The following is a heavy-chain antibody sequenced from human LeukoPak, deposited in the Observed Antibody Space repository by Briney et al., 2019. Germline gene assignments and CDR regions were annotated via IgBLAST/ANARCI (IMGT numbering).Heavy chain of an antibody. CDR2: ISWNSGDI. V-gene: IGHV3-9*01. CDR3: ARDIAWRNRIAAAARFDS. D-gene: IGHD6-13*01. CDR1: GFSFDDYA. J-gene: IGHJ4*02. Sequence: GRSLRLSCAAAGFSFDDYAMHWVRQVPGQGLEWVSGISWNSGDIAYADSVRGRFTISRDNAKNSLYLQMNSLRPEDTALYYCARDIAWRNRIAAAARFDSWGQGTLVIVSS.